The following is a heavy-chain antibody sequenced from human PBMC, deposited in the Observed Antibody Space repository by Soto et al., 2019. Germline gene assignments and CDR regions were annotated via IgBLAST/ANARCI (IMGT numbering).Heavy chain of an antibody. V-gene: IGHV4-59*01. CDR1: GGSISGYY. J-gene: IGHJ4*02. D-gene: IGHD7-27*01. CDR2: LFHNTNT. CDR3: ARGSSNWGLDF. Sequence: SETLSLTCTVSGGSISGYYWSWIRQSPEQGLEWVGYLFHNTNTNYHPSLKSRVTISADMSKNQFSLRLSSVTAADTAVYYCARGSSNWGLDFWGQGTLVTVSS.